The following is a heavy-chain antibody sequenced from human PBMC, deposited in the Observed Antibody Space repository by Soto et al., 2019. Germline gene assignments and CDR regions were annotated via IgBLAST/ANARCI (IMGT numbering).Heavy chain of an antibody. J-gene: IGHJ4*02. CDR1: GFTFSSHG. CDR2: IWYDGSNK. Sequence: QVQLVESGGGVVQPGRSLRLSCAASGFTFSSHGMHWVRQAPGKGLEWVAVIWYDGSNKYYADSVKGRFIISRDNSKNMLYIQMNSLRAEDTAVYYCARKGQQLELDYWGQGTLVTVSS. CDR3: ARKGQQLELDY. V-gene: IGHV3-33*01. D-gene: IGHD6-13*01.